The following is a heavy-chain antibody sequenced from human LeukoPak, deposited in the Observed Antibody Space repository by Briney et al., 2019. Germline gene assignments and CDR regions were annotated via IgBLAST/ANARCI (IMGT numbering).Heavy chain of an antibody. V-gene: IGHV4-59*04. J-gene: IGHJ4*02. CDR2: IHNGGNA. CDR3: ASGYSTTLDS. Sequence: SETLSLTCNVSGGSISRYYWAWIRQPPGMGLESIGKIHNGGNAYYTPSLKSRVTLSMDASRNQVSLRLSSVTAADTAVYYCASGYSTTLDSWGQGTLVTVSS. D-gene: IGHD6-13*01. CDR1: GGSISRYY.